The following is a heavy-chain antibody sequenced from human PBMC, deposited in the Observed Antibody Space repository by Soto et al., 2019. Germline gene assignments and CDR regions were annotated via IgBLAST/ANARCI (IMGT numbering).Heavy chain of an antibody. Sequence: SETLSLTCTVSGGSVSSGSYYWSWIRQPPGKGLEWIGYIYYSGSTNYNPSLKSRVTISVDTSKNQFSLKLSSVTAADTAVYYCARLRFLEWLVNWFDPWGQGTLVTVSS. CDR3: ARLRFLEWLVNWFDP. CDR2: IYYSGST. CDR1: GGSVSSGSYY. D-gene: IGHD3-3*01. V-gene: IGHV4-61*01. J-gene: IGHJ5*02.